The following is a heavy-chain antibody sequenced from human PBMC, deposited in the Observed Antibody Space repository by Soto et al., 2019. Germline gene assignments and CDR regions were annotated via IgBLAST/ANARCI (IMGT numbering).Heavy chain of an antibody. CDR2: IYYSGST. CDR1: GGSISSGDYY. CDR3: ARGTSMVRGVKDFEY. V-gene: IGHV4-30-4*01. J-gene: IGHJ4*02. D-gene: IGHD3-10*01. Sequence: SETLSLTCTVSGGSISSGDYYWSWIRQPPGKGLEWIGYIYYSGSTYYNPSLKSRVTISVDTSKNQFSLKLSSVTAADTAVYYCARGTSMVRGVKDFEYWGQGTLVNVSS.